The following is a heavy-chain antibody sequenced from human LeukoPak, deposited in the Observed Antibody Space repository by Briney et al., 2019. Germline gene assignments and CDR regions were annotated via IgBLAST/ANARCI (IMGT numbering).Heavy chain of an antibody. J-gene: IGHJ4*02. Sequence: GGSLRLSCAGSGFTFGGYGMHWFRQTRDKGVEWVGVIAYDGSRAFYADSVTGRFTISRDNSKNTMSVQMDDLRAEDTAVYYCTRYNNGHFDYWGQGTLVTVSS. CDR2: IAYDGSRA. CDR3: TRYNNGHFDY. D-gene: IGHD1-14*01. CDR1: GFTFGGYG. V-gene: IGHV3-33*01.